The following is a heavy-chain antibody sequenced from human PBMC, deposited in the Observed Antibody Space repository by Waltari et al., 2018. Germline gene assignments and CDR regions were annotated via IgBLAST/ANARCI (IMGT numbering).Heavy chain of an antibody. V-gene: IGHV1-2*02. CDR3: ARGGVSYYDFWTGYYPYMDV. D-gene: IGHD3-3*01. Sequence: QEQLVQSGAEVRKPGASVKVSCKATGYSFTGYYIHWVRQAPGQGLEWLEWINPNSAGTDYAQKFQGRVTMTRDTSSHTVYMELSRLTSDDSAVYYCARGGVSYYDFWTGYYPYMDVWGKGTTVTISS. CDR2: INPNSAGT. CDR1: GYSFTGYY. J-gene: IGHJ6*03.